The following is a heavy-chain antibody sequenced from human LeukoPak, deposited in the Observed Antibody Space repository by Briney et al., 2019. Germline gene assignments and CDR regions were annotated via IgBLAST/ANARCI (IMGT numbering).Heavy chain of an antibody. Sequence: SETLSLTCTVPGGSISSSSYYWGWIRQPPGKGLEWIGSIYYSGSTYYNPSLKSRVTISVDTSKNQFSLKLSSVTAADTAVYYCARRQLAYYYGMDVWGQGTTVTVSS. J-gene: IGHJ6*02. CDR2: IYYSGST. CDR1: GGSISSSSYY. V-gene: IGHV4-39*01. D-gene: IGHD5-18*01. CDR3: ARRQLAYYYGMDV.